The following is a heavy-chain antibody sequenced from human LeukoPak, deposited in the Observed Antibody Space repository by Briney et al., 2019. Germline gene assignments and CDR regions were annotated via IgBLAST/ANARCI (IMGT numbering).Heavy chain of an antibody. V-gene: IGHV1-24*01. Sequence: ASVKVSCKVSGYTLTELPMHWVRQAPGKGLEWMGGFDPEDGETIYAQKFQGRVTMTEDTSTDTAYMELSSLRSEDTAVYYCATWGYYDSSGYYSRWFDPWGQGTLVTVSS. CDR2: FDPEDGET. CDR3: ATWGYYDSSGYYSRWFDP. D-gene: IGHD3-22*01. J-gene: IGHJ5*02. CDR1: GYTLTELP.